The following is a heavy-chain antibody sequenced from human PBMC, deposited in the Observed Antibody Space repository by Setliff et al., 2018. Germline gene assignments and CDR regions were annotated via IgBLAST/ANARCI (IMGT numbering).Heavy chain of an antibody. CDR3: ARGDVYSGSYYHFDY. D-gene: IGHD1-26*01. V-gene: IGHV1-8*03. CDR2: MNPNSGNT. CDR1: GYTFTSYD. J-gene: IGHJ4*02. Sequence: ASVKVSCKASGYTFTSYDINWVRQATGQGLEWMGWMNPNSGNTGYAQKFQGRVTITRNTSISTAYMELSSLRSDDSAIYYCARGDVYSGSYYHFDYWGQGTLVTVS.